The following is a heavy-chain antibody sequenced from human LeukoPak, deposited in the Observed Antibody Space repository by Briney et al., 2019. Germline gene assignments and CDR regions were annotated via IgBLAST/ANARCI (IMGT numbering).Heavy chain of an antibody. V-gene: IGHV3-7*01. CDR3: ARERGLAAAGLYYFDY. J-gene: IGHJ4*02. CDR2: IKQDGSEK. Sequence: PGGSLRLSCAASGFTFSSYWMSWARQAPGKGLEWGAHIKQDGSEKYYVDSVKGRFTISRDNAKNSLYLQMNSLRAEDTAVYYCARERGLAAAGLYYFDYWGQGTLVTVSS. D-gene: IGHD6-13*01. CDR1: GFTFSSYW.